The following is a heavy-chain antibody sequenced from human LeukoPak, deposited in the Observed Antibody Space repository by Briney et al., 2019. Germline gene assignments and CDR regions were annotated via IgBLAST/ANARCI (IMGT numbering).Heavy chain of an antibody. J-gene: IGHJ4*02. D-gene: IGHD3-10*01. Sequence: SENLSLTCIVSGGSISSSIYYWAWVRQPPGKGLEWIGTVFYNGATQYSPSLRSRVTISIDTSTNQFSLKLTSVTAADTAVYYCARVITMVRGVIAHIDYWGQGTLVTVSS. CDR2: VFYNGAT. CDR3: ARVITMVRGVIAHIDY. CDR1: GGSISSSIYY. V-gene: IGHV4-39*07.